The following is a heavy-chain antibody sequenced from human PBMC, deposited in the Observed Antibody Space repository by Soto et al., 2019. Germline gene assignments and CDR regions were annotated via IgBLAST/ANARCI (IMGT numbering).Heavy chain of an antibody. D-gene: IGHD6-19*01. V-gene: IGHV5-10-1*01. CDR1: GYSFTSYW. CDR2: IDPSDSYT. J-gene: IGHJ4*02. CDR3: ARLRQQWLAPDY. Sequence: PGESLKISCKGSGYSFTSYWISWVRQMPGKGLEWMGRIDPSDSYTNYSPSFQGHVTISADKSISTAYLQWSSLKASHTAMYYCARLRQQWLAPDYWGQGPLVTVSS.